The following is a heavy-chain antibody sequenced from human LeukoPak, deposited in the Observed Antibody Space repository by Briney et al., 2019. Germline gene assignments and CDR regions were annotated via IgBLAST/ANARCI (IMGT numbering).Heavy chain of an antibody. Sequence: SQTLSLTCTVSGGSISSGGYYWSWIRHHPGKGLEWIGYIYYSGSTYYNPSLKSRVTISVDTSKNQFSLKLSSVTAADTAVYYCARALALRAPGLSWFDPWGQGTLVTVSS. CDR1: GGSISSGGYY. CDR3: ARALALRAPGLSWFDP. D-gene: IGHD2-2*01. J-gene: IGHJ5*02. V-gene: IGHV4-31*03. CDR2: IYYSGST.